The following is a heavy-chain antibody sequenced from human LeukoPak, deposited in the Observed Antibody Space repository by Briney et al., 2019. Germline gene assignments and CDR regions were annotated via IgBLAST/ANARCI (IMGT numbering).Heavy chain of an antibody. CDR1: GFTFSDYG. CDR3: ARGVDYYENSGTIDY. J-gene: IGHJ4*02. Sequence: PGKSLRLSCTASGFTFSDYGMHWARQPPGKGLVWVAIIWYDGSNKTYEDSVKGRFTISRDNSKNTLYLQMNSLRAEDTAVYYCARGVDYYENSGTIDYWGQGTLVTVSS. D-gene: IGHD3-22*01. V-gene: IGHV3-33*01. CDR2: IWYDGSNK.